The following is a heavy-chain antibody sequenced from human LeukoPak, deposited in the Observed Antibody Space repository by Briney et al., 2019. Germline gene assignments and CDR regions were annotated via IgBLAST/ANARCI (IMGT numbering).Heavy chain of an antibody. CDR2: INHSGST. V-gene: IGHV4-34*01. D-gene: IGHD2/OR15-2a*01. J-gene: IGHJ4*02. Sequence: KPSETLSLTCAVYGGSFSGYYWSWIRQPPGKGLEWIGEINHSGSTSYNPSLKSRVTISVDTSKNQFSLKLSSVTAADTAVYYCASSRNYFLLLWGQGTLVTVSS. CDR1: GGSFSGYY. CDR3: ASSRNYFLLL.